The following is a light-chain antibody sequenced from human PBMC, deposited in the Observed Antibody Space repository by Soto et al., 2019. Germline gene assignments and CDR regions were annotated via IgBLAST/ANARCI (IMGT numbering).Light chain of an antibody. CDR2: KAS. CDR3: QQYKAYWT. V-gene: IGKV1-5*03. J-gene: IGKJ1*01. Sequence: DIQMTQSPSPVSASVGDRVTITCRASQSISSWLAWYQRKPGKAPKLLIYKASSLESGVPSRFSGSGSGTEFTLTISSLQPDDFATYYCQQYKAYWTFGQGTKVDIK. CDR1: QSISSW.